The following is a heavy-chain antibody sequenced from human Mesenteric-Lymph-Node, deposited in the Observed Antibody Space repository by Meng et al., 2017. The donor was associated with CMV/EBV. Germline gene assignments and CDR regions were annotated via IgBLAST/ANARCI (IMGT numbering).Heavy chain of an antibody. Sequence: GESLKISCAASGFTFSSYAMSWVRQAPGKGLEWVSGMTGSGDEVYYADSVKGRFTISRDNSKNTLYLQMNSLRVEDTAVYYCAKDLSASGWSTPLGHWGQGTLVTVSS. CDR2: MTGSGDEV. CDR1: GFTFSSYA. CDR3: AKDLSASGWSTPLGH. D-gene: IGHD3-10*01. V-gene: IGHV3-23*01. J-gene: IGHJ4*02.